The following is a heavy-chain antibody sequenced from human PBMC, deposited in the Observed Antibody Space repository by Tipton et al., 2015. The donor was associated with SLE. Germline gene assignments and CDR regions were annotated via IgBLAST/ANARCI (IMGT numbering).Heavy chain of an antibody. J-gene: IGHJ6*02. CDR1: GDYISGNY. CDR3: AGGYRGMGV. V-gene: IGHV4-4*08. Sequence: TLSLTCTVSGDYISGNYWNWIRQSPGKGLEWVGHLYIGGNTNYNHSLKSRITISQDTSKDPFSLRLTSLTAADTAGYYCAGGYRGMGVWGQGTTVTV. CDR2: LYIGGNT. D-gene: IGHD1-26*01.